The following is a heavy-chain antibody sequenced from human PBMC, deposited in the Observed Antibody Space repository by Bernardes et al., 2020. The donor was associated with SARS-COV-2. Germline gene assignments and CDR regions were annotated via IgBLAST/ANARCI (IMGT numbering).Heavy chain of an antibody. CDR3: SRSDYDWFLGRGGYYDY. CDR1: GYSFNTYW. Sequence: GGSLNISLKSAGYSFNTYWMRWVRHMPGKGLDRSGTIYPGGSDTRYSPSFQGQITISVDKSISTAYLQWRSLTASDSALYYCSRSDYDWFLGRGGYYDYWGQGTVVSVSS. V-gene: IGHV5-51*01. D-gene: IGHD3-9*01. J-gene: IGHJ4*02. CDR2: IYPGGSDT.